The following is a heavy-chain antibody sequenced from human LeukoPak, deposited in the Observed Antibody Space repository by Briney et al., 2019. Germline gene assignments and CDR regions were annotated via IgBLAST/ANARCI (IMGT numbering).Heavy chain of an antibody. CDR2: IWYDGSNK. V-gene: IGHV3-33*01. Sequence: GGSLRLSCAASGFTFSSYGMHWVRQAPGKGLEWVAVIWYDGSNKFYADSVKGRFTISRDNSNNTLYLQMSSLRAEDTAVYYCARDTENAFDIWGQGTLVTVSS. CDR3: ARDTENAFDI. J-gene: IGHJ3*02. CDR1: GFTFSSYG. D-gene: IGHD4-17*01.